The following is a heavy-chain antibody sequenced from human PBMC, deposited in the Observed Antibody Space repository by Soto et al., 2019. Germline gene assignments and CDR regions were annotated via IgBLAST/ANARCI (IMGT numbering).Heavy chain of an antibody. V-gene: IGHV1-58*01. CDR1: GFTFTSSA. D-gene: IGHD1-26*01. CDR2: IVVGSGNT. CDR3: AAGPYLKDSGNDEYWFDP. Sequence: SVKVSCKASGFTFTSSAVQWVRQARGQRLEWIGWIVVGSGNTNYAQKFQERVTITRDMSTSTAYMELSSLRSEDTAVYYCAAGPYLKDSGNDEYWFDPWGQGTLVTVSS. J-gene: IGHJ5*02.